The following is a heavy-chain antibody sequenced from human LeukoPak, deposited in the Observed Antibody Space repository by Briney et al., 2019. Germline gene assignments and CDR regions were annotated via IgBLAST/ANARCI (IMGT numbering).Heavy chain of an antibody. CDR2: IYYSGST. CDR1: GGSISSYY. CDR3: ARGATMVRGVDYYYGMDV. V-gene: IGHV4-59*08. D-gene: IGHD3-10*01. Sequence: SETLSLTCTVSGGSISSYYWSWIRQPPGKGLEWIGYIYYSGSTNYNPPLKSRVTISVDTSKNQFSLKLSSVTAADTAVYYCARGATMVRGVDYYYGMDVWGQGTTVTVSS. J-gene: IGHJ6*02.